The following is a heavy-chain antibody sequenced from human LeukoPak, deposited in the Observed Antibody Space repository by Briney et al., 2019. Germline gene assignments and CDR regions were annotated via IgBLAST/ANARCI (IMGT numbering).Heavy chain of an antibody. J-gene: IGHJ4*02. Sequence: GGSLRLSCAASGFTFSSYSMNWVRQAPGKGLEWVANIKQDGSEKYYVGSVKGRFTISRDNAKNSLYLQMNSLRAEDTAVYYCTTQPQWELDYWGQGTLVTVSS. V-gene: IGHV3-7*01. CDR3: TTQPQWELDY. CDR1: GFTFSSYS. CDR2: IKQDGSEK. D-gene: IGHD1-26*01.